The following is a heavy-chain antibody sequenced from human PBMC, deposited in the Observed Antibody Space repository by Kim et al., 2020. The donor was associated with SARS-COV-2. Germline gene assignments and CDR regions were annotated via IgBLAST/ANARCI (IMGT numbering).Heavy chain of an antibody. CDR2: VYFSGST. D-gene: IGHD3-10*01. J-gene: IGHJ5*02. V-gene: IGHV4-39*07. Sequence: SETLSLTYTVSGGSISGNSYFWAWIRQSPGKGLEWIGSVYFSGSTYYNPSLQSRVTITVDTSQNQFSLRLNSVTAADTAVYYCARNLGGLGGWFVHSWFDPWGQGTLVTVAS. CDR1: GGSISGNSYF. CDR3: ARNLGGLGGWFVHSWFDP.